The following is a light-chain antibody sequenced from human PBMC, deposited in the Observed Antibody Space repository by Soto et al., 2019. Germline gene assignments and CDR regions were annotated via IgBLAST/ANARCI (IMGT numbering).Light chain of an antibody. CDR1: QSVLYSSNNKNY. V-gene: IGKV4-1*01. J-gene: IGKJ5*01. CDR3: QQYYSTPHIN. Sequence: DIVMTQSPDSLAVSLGERATINCKSSQSVLYSSNNKNYLAWYQQKPGQPPKLLIYWASTRESGVPDRFSGSGSGTDFTLTISSLQAEDVAVYYCQQYYSTPHINFGQGTRLEIK. CDR2: WAS.